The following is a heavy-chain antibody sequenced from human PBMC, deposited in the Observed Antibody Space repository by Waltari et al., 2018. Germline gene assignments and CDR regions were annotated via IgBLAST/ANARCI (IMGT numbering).Heavy chain of an antibody. J-gene: IGHJ4*02. CDR2: IYYSGST. CDR3: ARSSSWYYFDY. Sequence: QLQLQESGPGLVKPSETLSLTCTVSGGSISSSSYYWGWIRQPPGKGLEWIGSIYYSGSTYSNPSLKRRVTISVDTSKNQFSLKLSAVTAADTAVYYCARSSSWYYFDYWGQGTLVTVSS. CDR1: GGSISSSSYY. V-gene: IGHV4-39*01. D-gene: IGHD6-13*01.